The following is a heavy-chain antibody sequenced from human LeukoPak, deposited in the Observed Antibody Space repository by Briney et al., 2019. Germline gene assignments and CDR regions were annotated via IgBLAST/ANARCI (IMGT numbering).Heavy chain of an antibody. CDR1: GGSISSGGYS. J-gene: IGHJ3*02. CDR2: IYHSGST. D-gene: IGHD3-16*02. CDR3: ARTYDYVWGSYRQDAFDI. Sequence: PSETLSLTCAVSGGSISSGGYSWSWIRQPPGKGLEWIGYIYHSGSTYYNPSLKSRVTISVDRSKNQFSLKPSSVTAADTAVYYCARTYDYVWGSYRQDAFDIWGQGTMVTVSS. V-gene: IGHV4-30-2*01.